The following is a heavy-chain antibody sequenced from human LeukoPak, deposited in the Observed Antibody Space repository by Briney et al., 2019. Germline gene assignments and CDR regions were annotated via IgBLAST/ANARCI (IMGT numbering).Heavy chain of an antibody. CDR3: ARDGPAGSSSWFDP. D-gene: IGHD3-10*01. CDR1: GGTFSSYA. J-gene: IGHJ5*02. CDR2: IIPIFGTA. V-gene: IGHV1-69*06. Sequence: ASVKVSCKASGGTFSSYAISWVRQAPGQGLEWMGGIIPIFGTANYAQKFQGRVTITADKSTSTAYMELSSLRSEDTAVYYCARDGPAGSSSWFDPWGQGTLVTVSS.